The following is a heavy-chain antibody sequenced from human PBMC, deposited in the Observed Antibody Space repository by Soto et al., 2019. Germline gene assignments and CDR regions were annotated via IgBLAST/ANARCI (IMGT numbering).Heavy chain of an antibody. J-gene: IGHJ6*02. Sequence: ASVKVSCKASGYTFTNYGFSWGRHAPGQGLEWMGWISGYNGNTKYAEKFQGRVTMTTDTSTSTAHMELRSLRSDDTAVYYCAREGQAPYYYYGMDVWGQGTTVTVSS. V-gene: IGHV1-18*01. CDR3: AREGQAPYYYYGMDV. CDR2: ISGYNGNT. CDR1: GYTFTNYG.